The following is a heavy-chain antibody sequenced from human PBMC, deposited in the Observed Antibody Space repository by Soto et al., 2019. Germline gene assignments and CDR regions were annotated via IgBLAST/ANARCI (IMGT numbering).Heavy chain of an antibody. CDR1: GGSFSHYY. CDR2: INHSGSF. J-gene: IGHJ4*02. Sequence: PPDTQTLTSAVYGGSFSHYYWSWIRQPPGKGLEWIGEINHSGSFNYNPSLKSRVTISVDTPKNQFSLKLSSMTAADTAVYYCARLSGSNYYTVAYWGQGILVTVSS. CDR3: ARLSGSNYYTVAY. D-gene: IGHD1-26*01. V-gene: IGHV4-34*01.